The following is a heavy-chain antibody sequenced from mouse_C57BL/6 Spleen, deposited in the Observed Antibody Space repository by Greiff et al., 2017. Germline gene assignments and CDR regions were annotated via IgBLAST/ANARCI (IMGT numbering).Heavy chain of an antibody. J-gene: IGHJ4*01. Sequence: EVKLVESEGGLVQPGRSMKLSCTASGFTFSDYYMAWVRQVPEKGLEWVANINYDGSSTYYLDSLKSRFIISRDNAKNILYLQMSSLKSEDTATYYCARDSSGTGAMDYWGQGTSVTVSS. CDR1: GFTFSDYY. V-gene: IGHV5-16*01. D-gene: IGHD3-2*02. CDR2: INYDGSST. CDR3: ARDSSGTGAMDY.